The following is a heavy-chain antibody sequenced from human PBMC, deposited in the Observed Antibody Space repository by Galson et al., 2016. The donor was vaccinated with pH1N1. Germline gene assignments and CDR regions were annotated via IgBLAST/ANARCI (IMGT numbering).Heavy chain of an antibody. D-gene: IGHD3-3*01. Sequence: SLRLSCAASGFTFDDYAMHWVRQAPGKGLEWVSGISWNSGRRGYADSVKGRFTISRDNAKNSLYLQMNSLRAEDTALYYCAKDRSPGIFGVVRGGQGTLVTVSP. V-gene: IGHV3-9*01. J-gene: IGHJ4*02. CDR1: GFTFDDYA. CDR2: ISWNSGRR. CDR3: AKDRSPGIFGVVR.